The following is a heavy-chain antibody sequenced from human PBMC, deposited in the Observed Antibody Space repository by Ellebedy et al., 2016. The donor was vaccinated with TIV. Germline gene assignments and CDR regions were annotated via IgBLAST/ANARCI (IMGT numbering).Heavy chain of an antibody. D-gene: IGHD3-22*01. Sequence: ASVKVSXKASGYTFSSSGISWVRQAPGQGLEWMAWIRGDNGDSNYAQKFQGRVTVTTDTSTRTAYMELRSLRSDDTAVYYCARDMYYYDSSGYNNWFDPWGQGTLVTVSS. CDR1: GYTFSSSG. V-gene: IGHV1-18*04. J-gene: IGHJ5*02. CDR2: IRGDNGDS. CDR3: ARDMYYYDSSGYNNWFDP.